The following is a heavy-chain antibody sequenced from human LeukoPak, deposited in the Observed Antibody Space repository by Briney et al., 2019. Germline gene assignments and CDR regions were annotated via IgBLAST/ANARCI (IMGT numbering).Heavy chain of an antibody. D-gene: IGHD3-16*02. CDR2: INAGNGNT. J-gene: IGHJ4*02. Sequence: GASVKVSCKASGYPFTSYAIHWVRQAPGQRLEWMGWINAGNGNTKYSQKFQDRVTITRDTSASTAYMALSSLRSEDTAVYYCARGSYRYTNDYWGQGTLVTLSS. CDR1: GYPFTSYA. CDR3: ARGSYRYTNDY. V-gene: IGHV1-3*01.